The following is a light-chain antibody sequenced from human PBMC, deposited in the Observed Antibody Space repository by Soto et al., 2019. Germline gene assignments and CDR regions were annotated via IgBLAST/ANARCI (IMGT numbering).Light chain of an antibody. CDR1: SSDVGSYNF. V-gene: IGLV2-23*02. J-gene: IGLJ2*01. CDR2: EVT. CDR3: SSYAGSNTLV. Sequence: QSALTQPASVSGSPGQWNTISCTGTSSDVGSYNFVSWYQQHPGKAPKLMIYEVTKRPSGVSSRFSGSKSGNTASLTMSGLQAADEADYYCSSYAGSNTLVFGGGTKVTVL.